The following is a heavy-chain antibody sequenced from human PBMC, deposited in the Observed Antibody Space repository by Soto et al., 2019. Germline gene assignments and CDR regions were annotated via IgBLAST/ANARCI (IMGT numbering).Heavy chain of an antibody. Sequence: QVHLQESVPGLVKPSQTLSLTCSVSGGSLSHAGPYLSWIRRSPGKVMECMAYISDTGNTFSDPSLRSRLTVSIDASKNQFSRYLASVTAADTAIYSCARTPTRSDFHVVLHFFDFWGQGTQVTVSS. V-gene: IGHV4-30-4*01. CDR1: GGSLSHAGPY. D-gene: IGHD3-3*02. J-gene: IGHJ4*02. CDR3: ARTPTRSDFHVVLHFFDF. CDR2: ISDTGNT.